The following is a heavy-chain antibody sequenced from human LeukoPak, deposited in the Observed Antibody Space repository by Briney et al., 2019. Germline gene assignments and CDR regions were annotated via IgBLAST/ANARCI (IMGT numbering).Heavy chain of an antibody. CDR2: IYYSGNT. J-gene: IGHJ5*02. CDR1: GGSISSGGYY. V-gene: IGHV4-31*03. Sequence: SETLSLTCTVSGGSISSGGYYWSWLRQNPGKGLEWIGYIYYSGNTYYNPSLKSRLSISVDTSKNQFSLKLSSVTAAGTAVYYCARAPPHVRWFDPWGQGTLVTVSS. CDR3: ARAPPHVRWFDP.